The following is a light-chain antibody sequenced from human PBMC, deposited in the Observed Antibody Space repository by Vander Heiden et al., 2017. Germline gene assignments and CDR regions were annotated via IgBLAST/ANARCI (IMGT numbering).Light chain of an antibody. CDR2: AAS. J-gene: IGKJ1*01. CDR1: QSISSY. CDR3: QQNDSHPVWA. Sequence: DIQMTQSPSSLSASVGDRVTITCRASQSISSYLNWYQQKPGKAPKLLIYAASSLQSGVPSRFSGSGSGTDFTLTISSRQPEDFAAYYCQQNDSHPVWAFGQGTKVDIK. V-gene: IGKV1-39*01.